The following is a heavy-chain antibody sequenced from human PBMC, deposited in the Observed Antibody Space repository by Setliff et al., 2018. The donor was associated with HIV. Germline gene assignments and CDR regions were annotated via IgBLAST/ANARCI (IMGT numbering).Heavy chain of an antibody. Sequence: GASVKVSCKASGHTFSNYDVIWVRRATGQGLEWMGWMNPDTGSTGYAQKFRGRVTMTRNTSTSTAYMELSNLNSEDTAVYYCARGNLAVASFWGQGTPVTVSS. D-gene: IGHD6-19*01. CDR3: ARGNLAVASF. CDR1: GHTFSNYD. J-gene: IGHJ4*02. V-gene: IGHV1-8*01. CDR2: MNPDTGST.